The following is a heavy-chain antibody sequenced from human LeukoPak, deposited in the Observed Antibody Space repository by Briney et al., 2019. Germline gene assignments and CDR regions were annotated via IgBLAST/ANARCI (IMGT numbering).Heavy chain of an antibody. CDR1: GGSISSGSYY. V-gene: IGHV4-61*02. CDR3: ARDGVGFDY. D-gene: IGHD1-26*01. CDR2: IYTSGST. J-gene: IGHJ4*02. Sequence: SETLSLTCTVSGGSISSGSYYWSWIRQPAGKGLEWIGRIYTSGSTNYNPSLKSRVTISVDTSKNQFSLKLSSVTAADTAVYYCARDGVGFDYWGQGALVTVPS.